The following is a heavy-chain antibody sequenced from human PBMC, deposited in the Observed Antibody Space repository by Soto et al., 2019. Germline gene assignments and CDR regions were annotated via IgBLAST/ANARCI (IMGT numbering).Heavy chain of an antibody. CDR3: ARVPLTTYFDL. V-gene: IGHV4-61*01. J-gene: IGHJ2*01. CDR2: VYNSGST. CDR1: GGSVSGGSYC. Sequence: QVQLQESGPGLVKPSETLSLTCTVSGGSVSGGSYCWGWIRQPPGKGLECIGYVYNSGSTTYNPPLTSRVTISVDASKNQFSPGLSSVTAADTAVYYCARVPLTTYFDLWGRGTLVTVSS. D-gene: IGHD3-9*01.